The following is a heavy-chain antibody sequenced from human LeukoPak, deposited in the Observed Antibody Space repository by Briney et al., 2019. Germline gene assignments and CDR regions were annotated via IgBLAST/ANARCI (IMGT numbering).Heavy chain of an antibody. CDR2: IYYSGST. V-gene: IGHV4-59*01. D-gene: IGHD2-2*01. CDR3: ARVCRSTSCFDY. Sequence: SETLSLTCTVSGGSISSYYWSWIRQPPGKGLEWIGYIYYSGSTNYNPSLKSRVTISVDTSKNQFSLKLSSVTAADTAVYYCARVCRSTSCFDYWGQGTLVTVSS. CDR1: GGSISSYY. J-gene: IGHJ4*02.